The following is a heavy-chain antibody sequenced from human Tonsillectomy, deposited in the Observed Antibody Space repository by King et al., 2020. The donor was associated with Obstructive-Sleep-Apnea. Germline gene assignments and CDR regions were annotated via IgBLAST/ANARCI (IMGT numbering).Heavy chain of an antibody. V-gene: IGHV4-39*07. J-gene: IGHJ4*02. CDR1: GDSISASYY. D-gene: IGHD2-21*01. CDR3: ARGPSLGEENDY. Sequence: QLQESGPGLVKPSETLSLTCTVSGDSISASYYWTWIRQPPGKGLEWIGSIYYSGSTYYNPSLKSRVTISVETAKNQFSLNLSSVTAADTALYYCARGPSLGEENDYWGQGTLVTVSS. CDR2: IYYSGST.